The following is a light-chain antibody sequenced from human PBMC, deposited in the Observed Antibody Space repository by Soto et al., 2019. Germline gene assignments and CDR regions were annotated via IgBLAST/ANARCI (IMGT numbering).Light chain of an antibody. V-gene: IGLV1-51*01. CDR1: SSNVGTNY. J-gene: IGLJ2*01. CDR3: GTWDTSLSGVV. CDR2: DNS. Sequence: QSVLMQPPSVSAAPGQQISISCSGSSSNVGTNYVSWYQQLPGTAPKLLIYDNSRRPSGIPDRFSGSKSGTSATLGISGLQTGDEADYYCGTWDTSLSGVVLGGGTKLTVL.